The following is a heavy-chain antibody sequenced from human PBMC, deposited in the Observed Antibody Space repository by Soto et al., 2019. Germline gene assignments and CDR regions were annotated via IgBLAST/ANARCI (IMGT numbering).Heavy chain of an antibody. J-gene: IGHJ4*02. Sequence: NPSETLSLTCAVSGVSISSGSWWTWVRQSPQRGLEYIGEIFHDGTANYYPSFERRVAISVDTSKNQFSLKLTSVAAADTAIYFCARLVYDTRLNYMYFDFWGQGTLVTVSS. V-gene: IGHV4-4*02. CDR2: IFHDGTA. D-gene: IGHD3-10*01. CDR3: ARLVYDTRLNYMYFDF. CDR1: GVSISSGSW.